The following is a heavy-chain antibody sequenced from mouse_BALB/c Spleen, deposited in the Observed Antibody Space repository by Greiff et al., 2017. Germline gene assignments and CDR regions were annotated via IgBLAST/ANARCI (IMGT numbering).Heavy chain of an antibody. Sequence: VQLQQPGAELVKPGASVKLSCKASGYTFTSYWMHWVKQRPGQGLEWIGEINPSNGRTNYNEKFKSKATLTVDKSSSTAYMQLSSLTSEDSAVYYCARSKGLVLPYYAMDYWGQGTSVTVSS. J-gene: IGHJ4*01. CDR3: ARSKGLVLPYYAMDY. D-gene: IGHD2-10*02. CDR2: INPSNGRT. V-gene: IGHV1S81*02. CDR1: GYTFTSYW.